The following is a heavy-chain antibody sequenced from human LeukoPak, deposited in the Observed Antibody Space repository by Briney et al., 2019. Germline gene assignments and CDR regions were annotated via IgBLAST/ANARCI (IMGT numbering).Heavy chain of an antibody. V-gene: IGHV3-7*01. J-gene: IGHJ3*02. Sequence: GGSLRLSCAASGFTFRSYWMTWVRQYPGKGLEWVANIKQDGSETHYADSVKGRFTISRDNAKRSLYLQMNSLRAEDTAVYYCARDGELGSPADAFDIWGQGTMVTVSS. CDR1: GFTFRSYW. D-gene: IGHD1-26*01. CDR2: IKQDGSET. CDR3: ARDGELGSPADAFDI.